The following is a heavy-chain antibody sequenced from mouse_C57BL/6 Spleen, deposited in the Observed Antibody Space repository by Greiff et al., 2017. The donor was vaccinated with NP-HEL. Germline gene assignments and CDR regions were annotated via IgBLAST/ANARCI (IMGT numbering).Heavy chain of an antibody. V-gene: IGHV1-85*01. CDR1: GYTFTSYD. D-gene: IGHD2-10*02. Sequence: VMLVESGPELVKPGASVKLSCKASGYTFTSYDINWVKQRPGQGLEWIGWIYPRDGSTKYNEKFKGKATLTVDTSSSTAYMELHSLTSEASAVYFCARRMGYDYDAMDYWGQGTSVTVSS. J-gene: IGHJ4*01. CDR2: IYPRDGST. CDR3: ARRMGYDYDAMDY.